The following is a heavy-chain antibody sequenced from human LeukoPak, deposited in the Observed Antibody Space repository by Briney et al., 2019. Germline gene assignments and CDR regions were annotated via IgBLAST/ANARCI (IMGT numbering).Heavy chain of an antibody. Sequence: PGGSLRLSCAASGFTVSSNYMSWVRQAPGKGLEWVSVIYSVGTTYYVDSVKGRFTFSRDNSKNTLFLQMNSLRAEDTAVYYCAREMYSGSYYFDYWGQGTRVTVSS. CDR3: AREMYSGSYYFDY. CDR1: GFTVSSNY. D-gene: IGHD1-26*01. V-gene: IGHV3-53*01. CDR2: IYSVGTT. J-gene: IGHJ4*02.